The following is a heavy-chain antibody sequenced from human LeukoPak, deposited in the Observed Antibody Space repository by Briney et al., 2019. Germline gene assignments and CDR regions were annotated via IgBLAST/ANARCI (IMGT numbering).Heavy chain of an antibody. CDR3: ARPPGAFDI. V-gene: IGHV1-2*02. Sequence: ASVEVSCKASGYTFTGYYMHWVRQAPGQGLEWMGWINPNSGGTNYAQKFQGRVTMTRDTSISTAYMELSRLTSDDTAVYYCARPPGAFDIWGQGTMVTVSS. J-gene: IGHJ3*02. CDR2: INPNSGGT. CDR1: GYTFTGYY.